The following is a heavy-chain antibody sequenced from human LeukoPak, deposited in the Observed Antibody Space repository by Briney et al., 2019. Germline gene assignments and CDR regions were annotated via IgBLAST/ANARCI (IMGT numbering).Heavy chain of an antibody. J-gene: IGHJ4*02. D-gene: IGHD2-2*01. CDR3: TRDPHCSSPNCPTDY. V-gene: IGHV4-31*03. CDR1: GGSISSGGYY. Sequence: PSETLSLTCTVSGGSISSGGYYWSWIRQHPGKGLEWIGYIYYSGSTYYNPSLKNRATISIDRSKNQFFLRLNSVTAADTAVYYCTRDPHCSSPNCPTDYWGQGTLVTVSS. CDR2: IYYSGST.